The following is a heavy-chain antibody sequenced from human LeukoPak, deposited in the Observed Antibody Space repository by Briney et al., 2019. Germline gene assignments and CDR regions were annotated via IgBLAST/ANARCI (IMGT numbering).Heavy chain of an antibody. CDR1: GFTFDDYA. V-gene: IGHV3-9*01. D-gene: IGHD3-16*01. CDR3: AKDIYDYVWGPSAFDI. CDR2: ISWNSGSI. J-gene: IGHJ3*02. Sequence: GGSLRLSCAASGFTFDDYAMHWVRQAPGKGLEWVSGISWNSGSIGYADSVKGRFTISRDNAKNSLYLQMNSLRAEDTALYYCAKDIYDYVWGPSAFDIWGQGTMVTVPS.